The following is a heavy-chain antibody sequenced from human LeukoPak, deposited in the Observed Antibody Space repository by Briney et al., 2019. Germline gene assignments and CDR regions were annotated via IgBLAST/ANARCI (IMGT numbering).Heavy chain of an antibody. CDR2: INPADSER. D-gene: IGHD2-2*02. V-gene: IGHV5-51*01. Sequence: GESLKISCKGSGYSFTTYWIGWVRQMPGKGLELMGIINPADSERRYSPSFQGQVTISVDKSISTAYLQWSSLKASDTAMYYCSRQGCTTTSCHTIESWGQGTLVTVSS. CDR1: GYSFTTYW. J-gene: IGHJ4*02. CDR3: SRQGCTTTSCHTIES.